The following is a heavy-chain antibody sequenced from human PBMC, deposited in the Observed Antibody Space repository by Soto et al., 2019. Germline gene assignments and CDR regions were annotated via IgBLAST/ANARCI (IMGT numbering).Heavy chain of an antibody. CDR1: GGTFSSYA. V-gene: IGHV1-69*12. Sequence: QVQLVQSGAEVKKPGSSVKVSCKASGGTFSSYAISWVRQAPGQGLEWMGGIIPIFDTANYAQKFQGRVTITADDATSTAYMEMSSVRSEDTAVYYCASESRYCSGGSCYFLPGIDYWGQGTLVTVSS. J-gene: IGHJ4*02. D-gene: IGHD2-15*01. CDR3: ASESRYCSGGSCYFLPGIDY. CDR2: IIPIFDTA.